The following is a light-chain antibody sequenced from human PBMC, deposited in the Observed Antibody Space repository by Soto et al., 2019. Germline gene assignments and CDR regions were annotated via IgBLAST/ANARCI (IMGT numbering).Light chain of an antibody. V-gene: IGLV2-14*01. CDR2: DVT. CDR3: SSYTTIKPVI. Sequence: QSVLAQPASVSGSPGQSITISCTGTSSDVGAYNYVSWYHQHHPGKAPELIIYDVTDRPSGVSTRFSGSKSGNTASLTISGLQAEDEGDYYCSSYTTIKPVIFGGGIKVTVL. J-gene: IGLJ2*01. CDR1: SSDVGAYNY.